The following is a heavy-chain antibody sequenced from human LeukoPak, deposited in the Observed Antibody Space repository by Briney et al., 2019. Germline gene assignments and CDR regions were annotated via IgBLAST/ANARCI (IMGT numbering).Heavy chain of an antibody. CDR1: GFTFSSYS. J-gene: IGHJ3*02. Sequence: PGGSLRLSCAASGFTFSSYSMNWVRQAPGKGLEWVSSISSSSSYIYYADSVKGRFTISRDNAKNSLYLQMNSLGAEDTAVYYCAKDRGTSLCDAFDIWGQGTMVTVSS. CDR2: ISSSSSYI. CDR3: AKDRGTSLCDAFDI. D-gene: IGHD6-25*01. V-gene: IGHV3-21*04.